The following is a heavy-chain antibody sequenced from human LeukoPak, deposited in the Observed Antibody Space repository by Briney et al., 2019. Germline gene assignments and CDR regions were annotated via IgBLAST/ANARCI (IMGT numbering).Heavy chain of an antibody. Sequence: SETLSLTCTISNGSISNYYWSWIRHPPGKGLESIGYIYYSGGTNYNPSFKSRVTISIDTSRNQFSLSLNSVTAADTAVYYCARGRFELPFWGQGTLVTVSS. J-gene: IGHJ4*02. V-gene: IGHV4-59*01. D-gene: IGHD2-15*01. CDR3: ARGRFELPF. CDR2: IYYSGGT. CDR1: NGSISNYY.